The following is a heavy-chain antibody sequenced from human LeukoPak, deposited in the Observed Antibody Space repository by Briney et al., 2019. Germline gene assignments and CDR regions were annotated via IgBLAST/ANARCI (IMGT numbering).Heavy chain of an antibody. CDR3: ARQLGYCSAGTCYFDY. Sequence: GGSLRLSCAASGFTFSSYAMSWIRQPPGMGLEWVSAISGSGGSTYYTDSVKGRFTISRDNSKNTLYLQINSLRAEDTAIYYCARQLGYCSAGTCYFDYWGQGTLVTVSS. D-gene: IGHD2-15*01. CDR1: GFTFSSYA. CDR2: ISGSGGST. V-gene: IGHV3-23*01. J-gene: IGHJ4*02.